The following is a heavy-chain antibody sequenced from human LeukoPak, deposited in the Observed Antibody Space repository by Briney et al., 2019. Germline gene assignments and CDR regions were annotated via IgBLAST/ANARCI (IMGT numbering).Heavy chain of an antibody. J-gene: IGHJ6*03. D-gene: IGHD3-10*01. Sequence: SETLSLTCAVYGGSFSGYYWSWIRQPPGKGLEWIGEINHSGSTNYNPSLKSRVTISVDTSKNQFSLKLSSVTAADTAVYYCARVSDYYGSGAGYYMDVWGKGTTVTISS. V-gene: IGHV4-34*01. CDR1: GGSFSGYY. CDR3: ARVSDYYGSGAGYYMDV. CDR2: INHSGST.